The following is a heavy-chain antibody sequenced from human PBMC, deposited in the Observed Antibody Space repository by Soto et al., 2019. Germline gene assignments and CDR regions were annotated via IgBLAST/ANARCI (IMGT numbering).Heavy chain of an antibody. Sequence: QVQLVQSGAEVKKPGSSVKVSCKASGGTFSSYAISWVRQAPGQGLEWMGGIIPIFGTANYAQKFQGRVTITAEESTSTAYMGLSSLGSEDTAVYYWARALPYGDYGYFDYWGQGPLVTVSS. CDR2: IIPIFGTA. J-gene: IGHJ4*02. V-gene: IGHV1-69*12. CDR3: ARALPYGDYGYFDY. D-gene: IGHD4-17*01. CDR1: GGTFSSYA.